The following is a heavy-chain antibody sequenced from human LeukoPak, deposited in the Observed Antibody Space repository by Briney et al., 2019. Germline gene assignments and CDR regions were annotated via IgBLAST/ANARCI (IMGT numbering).Heavy chain of an antibody. CDR3: ARVGIVGAVAYYYYMDV. Sequence: GGSLRLSCAASGFTFSSYSMNWVRQAPGKGLEWVSSISSSSYIYYADSVKGRFTISRDNAKNSLYLQMNSLRAEDTAVYYCARVGIVGAVAYYYYMDVWGKGTTVTVSS. CDR2: ISSSSYI. J-gene: IGHJ6*03. V-gene: IGHV3-21*01. D-gene: IGHD1-26*01. CDR1: GFTFSSYS.